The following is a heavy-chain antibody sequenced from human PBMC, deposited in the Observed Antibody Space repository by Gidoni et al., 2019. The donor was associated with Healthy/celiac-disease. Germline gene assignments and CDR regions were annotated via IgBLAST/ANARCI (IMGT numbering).Heavy chain of an antibody. D-gene: IGHD2-2*01. Sequence: EVQLVQSGAEVKKPGESLRICCKGSGYSCTSYWISWVRQMPGKGLEWMGRIDPSDSYTNYSPSFQGHVTISADKSISTAYLQWSSLKASDTAMYYCARHDIVVVPAANDEGDYWGQGTLVTVSS. CDR2: IDPSDSYT. J-gene: IGHJ4*02. V-gene: IGHV5-10-1*03. CDR1: GYSCTSYW. CDR3: ARHDIVVVPAANDEGDY.